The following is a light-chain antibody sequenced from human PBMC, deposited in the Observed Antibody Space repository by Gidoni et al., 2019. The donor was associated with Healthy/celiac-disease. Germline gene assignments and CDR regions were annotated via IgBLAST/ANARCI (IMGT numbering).Light chain of an antibody. CDR1: QSISSW. CDR3: QQYNSYST. V-gene: IGKV1-5*03. CDR2: KAS. Sequence: DIQMTQSPSPLSASVGDRVTITCRASQSISSWLAWYQQKPGKAPKLLIYKASSLESGVPSRFSGSGSGTEFPLTISSLQPDDFATYYCQQYNSYSTFGQGTKLEIK. J-gene: IGKJ2*01.